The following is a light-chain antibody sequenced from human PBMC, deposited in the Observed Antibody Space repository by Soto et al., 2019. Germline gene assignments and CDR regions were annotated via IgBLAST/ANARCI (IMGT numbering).Light chain of an antibody. CDR1: SSDVGGYNY. CDR2: DVS. Sequence: QSALTQPRSVSGSPGQLVTISCTGTSSDVGGYNYVSWYQQHPGKAPKLMIYDVSKRPSGVPDRFSGSKSGNTASLTISGLQAEDEADYYCCSYAGSYVFGGGTKVTVL. CDR3: CSYAGSYV. J-gene: IGLJ2*01. V-gene: IGLV2-11*01.